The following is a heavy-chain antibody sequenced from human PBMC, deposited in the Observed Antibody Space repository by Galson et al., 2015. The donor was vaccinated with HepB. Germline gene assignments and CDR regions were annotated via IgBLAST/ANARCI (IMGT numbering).Heavy chain of an antibody. J-gene: IGHJ4*02. CDR1: TYTFTKFG. CDR3: ASQGRGSYWDYFDY. Sequence: SVKVSCKASTYTFTKFGISWLRQAPGQGLEWMGWISVYNGDTDYSQKFQGRVTMTTDTSTTTAYMELRSLTSDDTAVYYCASQGRGSYWDYFDYWGQGTLVTVSS. V-gene: IGHV1-18*01. D-gene: IGHD1-26*01. CDR2: ISVYNGDT.